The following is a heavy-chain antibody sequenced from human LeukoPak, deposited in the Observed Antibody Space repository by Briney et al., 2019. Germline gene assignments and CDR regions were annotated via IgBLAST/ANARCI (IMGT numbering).Heavy chain of an antibody. CDR1: GGTFSSYA. V-gene: IGHV1-69*13. CDR2: IIPIFGTA. CDR3: ALGSSGGSEDWFDP. D-gene: IGHD1-26*01. J-gene: IGHJ5*02. Sequence: SVKVSCKASGGTFSSYAISWVRQAPGQGLERMGGIIPIFGTANYAQKFQGRVTITADESPSTAYMELSSLRSEDTAVYYCALGSSGGSEDWFDPWGQGTLVTVSS.